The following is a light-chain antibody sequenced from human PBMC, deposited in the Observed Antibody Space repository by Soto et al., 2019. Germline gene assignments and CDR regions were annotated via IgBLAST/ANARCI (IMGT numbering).Light chain of an antibody. CDR3: QQYNSYPWT. CDR2: KAS. CDR1: QYISSW. Sequence: DIQMTQSPSTLSASVGDRVTITCRASQYISSWLAWYQQKPGKAPKVLIYKASSLESGVPSRFSGGGSGTEFTLTISSLQPDDSATYFCQQYNSYPWTFGQGTKVEIK. V-gene: IGKV1-5*03. J-gene: IGKJ1*01.